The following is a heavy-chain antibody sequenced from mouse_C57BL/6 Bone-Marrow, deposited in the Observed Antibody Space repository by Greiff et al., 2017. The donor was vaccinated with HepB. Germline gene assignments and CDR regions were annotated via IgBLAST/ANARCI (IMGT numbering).Heavy chain of an antibody. D-gene: IGHD3-3*01. CDR3: AREGQSRAPLDY. Sequence: QVQLQQPGAELVKPGASVKMSCKASGYTFTSYWITWVKQRPGQGLEWIGDIDPGSGSTKYNEKFKSKATLTADTSSSTAYMQLSSLTSEDSAVYYCAREGQSRAPLDYWGQGTTLTVSS. V-gene: IGHV1-55*01. CDR1: GYTFTSYW. J-gene: IGHJ2*01. CDR2: IDPGSGST.